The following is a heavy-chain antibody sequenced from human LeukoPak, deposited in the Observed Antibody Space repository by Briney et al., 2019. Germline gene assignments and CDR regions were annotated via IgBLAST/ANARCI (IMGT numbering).Heavy chain of an antibody. CDR1: GGSISSYY. D-gene: IGHD3-3*01. Sequence: KPSETLSLTCTVSGGSISSYYWSWIRQPARKGLEWIGRIYTSGSTNYNPSLKSRVTMSVDTSKNQFSLKLSSVTAADTAVYYCARSPPDTYYDFWSGYSVYWYFDLWGRGTLVTVSS. J-gene: IGHJ2*01. V-gene: IGHV4-4*07. CDR2: IYTSGST. CDR3: ARSPPDTYYDFWSGYSVYWYFDL.